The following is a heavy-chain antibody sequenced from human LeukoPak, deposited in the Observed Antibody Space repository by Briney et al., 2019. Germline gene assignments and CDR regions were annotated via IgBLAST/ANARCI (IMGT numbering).Heavy chain of an antibody. CDR1: GFSFSSYG. CDR3: ARLVWFGELLYFDY. D-gene: IGHD3-10*01. J-gene: IGHJ4*02. V-gene: IGHV3-33*01. Sequence: GGSLRLSCAASGFSFSSYGMLWVRQAPGKGLEWVAVIWYDASEKFYADSVKGRFAISRDNSKNTLDLQMSSLKASDTAMYYCARLVWFGELLYFDYWGQGTLVTVSS. CDR2: IWYDASEK.